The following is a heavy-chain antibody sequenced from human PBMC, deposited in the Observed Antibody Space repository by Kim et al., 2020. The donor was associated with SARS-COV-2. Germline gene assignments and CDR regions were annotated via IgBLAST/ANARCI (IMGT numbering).Heavy chain of an antibody. V-gene: IGHV3-30-3*01. D-gene: IGHD3-9*01. CDR2: ISYDGSNK. CDR1: GFTFSSYA. Sequence: GGSLRLSCAASGFTFSSYAMHWVRQAPGKGLEWVAVISYDGSNKYYADSVKGRFTISRDNSKNTLYLQMNSLRAEDTAVYYCARDREEPGPWTGFGDYYYYGMDVWGQGTTVTVSS. CDR3: ARDREEPGPWTGFGDYYYYGMDV. J-gene: IGHJ6*02.